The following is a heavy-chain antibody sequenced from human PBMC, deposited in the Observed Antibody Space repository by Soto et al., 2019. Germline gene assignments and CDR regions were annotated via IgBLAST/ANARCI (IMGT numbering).Heavy chain of an antibody. V-gene: IGHV4-30-2*01. CDR1: GGSIGSGGYS. J-gene: IGHJ4*02. D-gene: IGHD3-22*01. CDR2: IYHSGST. Sequence: PSETLSLTCAVSGGSIGSGGYSWSWIRQPPGKGLEWIGYIYHSGSTYYNPSLKSRVTISVDRSKNQFSLKLSSVTAADTAVYYCAREVASDYYDSSGYFLVYWGRRTLVTVSS. CDR3: AREVASDYYDSSGYFLVY.